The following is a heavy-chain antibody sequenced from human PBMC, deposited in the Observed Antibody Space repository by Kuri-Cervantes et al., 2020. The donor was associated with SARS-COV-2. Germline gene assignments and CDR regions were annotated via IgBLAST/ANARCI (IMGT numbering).Heavy chain of an antibody. D-gene: IGHD7-27*01. CDR3: ARDRGQLGIGVYYYYYMDV. CDR2: IIPIFGTA. J-gene: IGHJ6*03. V-gene: IGHV1-69*05. CDR1: GCTFGSYA. Sequence: SVKVSCKASGCTFGSYAISWVRQAPGQGLEWMGGIIPIFGTANYAQKFQGRVTITTDESTSTAYMELSSLRSEDTAVYYCARDRGQLGIGVYYYYYMDVWGKGTRSPSP.